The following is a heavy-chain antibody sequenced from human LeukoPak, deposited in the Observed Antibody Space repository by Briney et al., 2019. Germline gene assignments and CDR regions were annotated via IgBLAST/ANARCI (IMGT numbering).Heavy chain of an antibody. D-gene: IGHD1-26*01. V-gene: IGHV3-33*01. Sequence: GALRLSCAASGFTFSSYGMHWVRQAPGKGLEWVAVIWHDGSNKYYADSVKGRFTISRDNSKNTLYLQMNSLRAEDTAVYYCARNSGSYGTYYFDYWGQGTLVTVSS. CDR1: GFTFSSYG. J-gene: IGHJ4*02. CDR2: IWHDGSNK. CDR3: ARNSGSYGTYYFDY.